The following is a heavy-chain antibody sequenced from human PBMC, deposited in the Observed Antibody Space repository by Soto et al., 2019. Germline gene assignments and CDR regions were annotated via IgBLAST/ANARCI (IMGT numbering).Heavy chain of an antibody. CDR1: GRTFSSYA. D-gene: IGHD3-10*01. CDR3: ARHIYYGSGSYQLNSEYYFDY. Sequence: SVKVSCKASGRTFSSYAISWVRQAPGQGLEWMGGIIPIFGTANYAQEFQGRVTITADESTSTAYMELSSLRSEDTAVYYCARHIYYGSGSYQLNSEYYFDYWGQGTLVTVSS. V-gene: IGHV1-69*13. J-gene: IGHJ4*02. CDR2: IIPIFGTA.